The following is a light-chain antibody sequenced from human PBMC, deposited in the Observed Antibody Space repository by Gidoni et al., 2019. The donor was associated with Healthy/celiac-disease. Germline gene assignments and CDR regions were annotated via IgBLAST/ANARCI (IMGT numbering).Light chain of an antibody. J-gene: IGKJ2*01. CDR2: WAS. CDR1: QSVLYSSNNKNY. CDR3: QQYYSTPYT. V-gene: IGKV4-1*01. Sequence: IVMTPSPDSLAVSLGERATIHCKSSQSVLYSSNNKNYLAWYQQKPGQPPKLLIYWASTRESGVPDRFSGSGSGTDFTLTISSLQAEDVAVYYCQQYYSTPYTFGQGTKLEIK.